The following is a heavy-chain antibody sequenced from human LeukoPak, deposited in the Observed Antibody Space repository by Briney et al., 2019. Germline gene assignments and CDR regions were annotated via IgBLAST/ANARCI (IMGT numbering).Heavy chain of an antibody. CDR2: ISSSGSYI. V-gene: IGHV3-21*01. J-gene: IGHJ4*02. CDR1: GFTIRNDN. Sequence: GGSLRLSCAAPGFTIRNDNMNWVRQAPGKGLQGVSSISSSGSYIYYADSVKGRFNISSDNAKNSMYLPMNGLRAEATAVYYCARWDCGGGSCSCPYDYWGQGTLVTVSS. CDR3: ARWDCGGGSCSCPYDY. D-gene: IGHD2-15*01.